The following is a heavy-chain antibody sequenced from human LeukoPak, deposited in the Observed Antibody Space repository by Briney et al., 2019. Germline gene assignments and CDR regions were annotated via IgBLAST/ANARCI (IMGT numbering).Heavy chain of an antibody. CDR3: ARDRRGSLAPGAFDI. Sequence: GGSLRLSCAASGFTFSSYGMHWVRQAPGKGLEWVAVIWYDGSNKYYADSVKGRFTISRDNSKNTLYLQMDSLRAEDTAVYYCARDRRGSLAPGAFDIWGQGTMVTVSS. J-gene: IGHJ3*02. V-gene: IGHV3-33*01. CDR1: GFTFSSYG. CDR2: IWYDGSNK. D-gene: IGHD3-16*01.